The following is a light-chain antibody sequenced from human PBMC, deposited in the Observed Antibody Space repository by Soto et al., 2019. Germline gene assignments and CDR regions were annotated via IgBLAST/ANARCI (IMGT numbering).Light chain of an antibody. CDR1: QSVSRNY. Sequence: ESVLTQSPGTLSLSPGEGATLSCRASQSVSRNYLAWYQQKPGQAPRLLIYTASRRATGIPDRFSGSGSGTDFTLTISRLEPEDSAGYYCQQYSRAPITFGQGTRLEIK. J-gene: IGKJ5*01. CDR2: TAS. V-gene: IGKV3-20*01. CDR3: QQYSRAPIT.